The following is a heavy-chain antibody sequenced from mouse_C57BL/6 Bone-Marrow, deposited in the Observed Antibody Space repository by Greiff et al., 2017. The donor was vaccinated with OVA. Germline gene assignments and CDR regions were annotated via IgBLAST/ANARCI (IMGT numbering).Heavy chain of an antibody. D-gene: IGHD1-2*01. J-gene: IGHJ4*01. Sequence: VQLKESGPELVKPGASVKISCKASGYSFTGYYMHWVKQSHGNILDWIGYIYPYNGVSSYNQKFKGKATLTVDKSSSTAYMELRSLTSEDSAVYYCGRPRYYGPDAMDYWGQGTSVTVSS. CDR3: GRPRYYGPDAMDY. CDR1: GYSFTGYY. CDR2: IYPYNGVS. V-gene: IGHV1-31*01.